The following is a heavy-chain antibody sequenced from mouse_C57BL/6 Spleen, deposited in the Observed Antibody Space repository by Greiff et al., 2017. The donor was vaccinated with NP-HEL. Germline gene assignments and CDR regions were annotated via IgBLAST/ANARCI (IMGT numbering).Heavy chain of an antibody. Sequence: VKLMESGAELARPGASVKLSCKASGYTFSSYGISWVKQRTGQGLEWIGEIYPRSGNTYYNEKFKGKATLTADKSSSTAYMELRSLTSEDSAVYFCARYDYGHWYFDVWGTGTTVTVSS. CDR1: GYTFSSYG. D-gene: IGHD2-4*01. CDR2: IYPRSGNT. V-gene: IGHV1-81*01. J-gene: IGHJ1*03. CDR3: ARYDYGHWYFDV.